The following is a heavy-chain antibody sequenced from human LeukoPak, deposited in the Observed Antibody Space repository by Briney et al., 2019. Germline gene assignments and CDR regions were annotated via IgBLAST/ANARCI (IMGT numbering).Heavy chain of an antibody. Sequence: SEILSLTCTVSGYSISSGYYWGWIRQPPGKGLEWIGSIYHSGRTFYNPSLKSRVTISVDTSKNQFSLKLTSVTAADTAVYYCARDRDGYRTSIYYYYYMDVWGKGTTVTISS. D-gene: IGHD5-24*01. CDR1: GYSISSGYY. J-gene: IGHJ6*03. CDR2: IYHSGRT. V-gene: IGHV4-38-2*02. CDR3: ARDRDGYRTSIYYYYYMDV.